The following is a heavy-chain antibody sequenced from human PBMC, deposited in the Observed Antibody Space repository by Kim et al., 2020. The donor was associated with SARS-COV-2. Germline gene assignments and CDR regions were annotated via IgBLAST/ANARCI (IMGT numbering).Heavy chain of an antibody. J-gene: IGHJ6*02. CDR2: ISGSGGST. V-gene: IGHV3-23*01. Sequence: GGSLRLSCAASGFTFSSYAMSWVRQTPGKGLEWVSVISGSGGSTYYADSVTGRFTISRDDSKNTLYLQMNSLRAEDSAVYYCAKATSAYYHTGMDVWGQG. CDR1: GFTFSSYA. CDR3: AKATSAYYHTGMDV. D-gene: IGHD3-22*01.